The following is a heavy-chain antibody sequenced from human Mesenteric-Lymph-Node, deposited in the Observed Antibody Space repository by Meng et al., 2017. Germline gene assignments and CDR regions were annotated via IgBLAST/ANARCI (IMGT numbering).Heavy chain of an antibody. D-gene: IGHD3-16*02. CDR2: IYAGGST. CDR3: AREGAPYYDYFSGNYQNSYFGMDV. Sequence: SETLSLTCTVSGGSISSGNYYWSWIRQPAGKGLEWIGRIYAGGSTYYNPSLKSRVTISLDTSKNQFSLTLTSVTAADTAVYYCAREGAPYYDYFSGNYQNSYFGMDVWGQGTTVTVSS. V-gene: IGHV4-61*02. J-gene: IGHJ6*02. CDR1: GGSISSGNYY.